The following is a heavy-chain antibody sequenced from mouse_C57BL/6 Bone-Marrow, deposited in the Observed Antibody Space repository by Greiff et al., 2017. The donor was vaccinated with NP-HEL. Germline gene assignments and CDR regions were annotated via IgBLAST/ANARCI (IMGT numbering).Heavy chain of an antibody. D-gene: IGHD2-4*01. CDR3: ASASYDYDPYFDV. CDR1: GYTFTGYW. Sequence: QVQLKESGAELMKPGASVKLSCKATGYTFTGYWIEWVKQRPGHGLEWIGEILPGSGSTNYNEKFKGKATFTADTSSNTAYMQLSSLTTEDSAIYYCASASYDYDPYFDVWGTGTTVTVSS. V-gene: IGHV1-9*01. J-gene: IGHJ1*03. CDR2: ILPGSGST.